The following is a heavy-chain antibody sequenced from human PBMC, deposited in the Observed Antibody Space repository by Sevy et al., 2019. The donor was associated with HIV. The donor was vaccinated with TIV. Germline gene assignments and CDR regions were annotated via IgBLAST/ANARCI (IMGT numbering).Heavy chain of an antibody. J-gene: IGHJ5*02. CDR3: AKEGKNIRPCFDP. D-gene: IGHD3-3*01. Sequence: ASVKVSYKASGYSFTNYGIGWVRQAPGQGLEWMGWISGYNGYTNYAQNLQGRVTMTTDTSTSTAYMELRSLRSDDTAIYYCAKEGKNIRPCFDPWGQGTLVTVSS. CDR2: ISGYNGYT. CDR1: GYSFTNYG. V-gene: IGHV1-18*01.